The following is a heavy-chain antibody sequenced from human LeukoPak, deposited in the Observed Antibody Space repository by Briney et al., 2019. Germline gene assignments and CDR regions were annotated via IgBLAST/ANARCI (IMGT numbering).Heavy chain of an antibody. D-gene: IGHD3-22*01. CDR3: ARVGGDCYDSSGYYYTNDFDY. V-gene: IGHV1-2*02. CDR1: GYTFTGYY. Sequence: GASVKVSCKASGYTFTGYYMHWVRQAPGQGLEWMGWINPNSGGTNYAQKFQGRVTMTRDTSISTAYMELSRLRSDDTAVYYCARVGGDCYDSSGYYYTNDFDYWGQGTLVTVSS. CDR2: INPNSGGT. J-gene: IGHJ4*02.